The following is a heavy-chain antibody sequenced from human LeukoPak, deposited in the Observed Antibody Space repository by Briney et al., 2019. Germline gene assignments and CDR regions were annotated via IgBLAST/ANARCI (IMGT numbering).Heavy chain of an antibody. CDR1: GFTFSTYW. D-gene: IGHD6-19*01. J-gene: IGHJ4*02. CDR2: IKQDGSEK. CDR3: AREDPPSSGPPVGY. V-gene: IGHV3-7*03. Sequence: GGSLRLSCAASGFTFSTYWMTWVRQAPGKGLEWVANIKQDGSEKFYVESVKGRFTISRDNAKNSLYLQMNSLRAEDTAVYYCAREDPPSSGPPVGYWGQGTLVTVSS.